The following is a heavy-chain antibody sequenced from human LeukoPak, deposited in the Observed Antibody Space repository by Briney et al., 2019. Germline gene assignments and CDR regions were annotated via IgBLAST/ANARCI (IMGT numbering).Heavy chain of an antibody. J-gene: IGHJ6*03. D-gene: IGHD3-9*01. CDR2: ITSSSSYI. CDR1: GFTFSSYN. Sequence: GGSLRLSCAASGFTFSSYNMNWVRQAPGKGPEWVSSITSSSSYIYYADSVKGRFTISRDNSKNTLYLQMNSLRAEDTAVYYCAKNVREADWYYYYMDVWGKGTTVTVSS. V-gene: IGHV3-21*04. CDR3: AKNVREADWYYYYMDV.